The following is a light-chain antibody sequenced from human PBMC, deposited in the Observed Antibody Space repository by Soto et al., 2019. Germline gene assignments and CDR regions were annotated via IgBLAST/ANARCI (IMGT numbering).Light chain of an antibody. Sequence: DIQMTQSPSSLSASVGDRVTITCRASQTISTYLNWYQQKPGKAPKFLIYAASSLQSGVPSRFSGSGSGTDFTLTISSLQPEDFATYYCQQSYSLPRTFGQGTKVDSK. CDR2: AAS. J-gene: IGKJ1*01. CDR1: QTISTY. CDR3: QQSYSLPRT. V-gene: IGKV1-39*01.